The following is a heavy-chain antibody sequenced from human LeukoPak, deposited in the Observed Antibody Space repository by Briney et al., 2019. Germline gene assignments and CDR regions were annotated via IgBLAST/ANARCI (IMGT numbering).Heavy chain of an antibody. D-gene: IGHD7-27*01. Sequence: ASVKVSCKASGYTFTSYDFNWVRQATGQRPEWMGWMSPNSGDTGYAQKFQDRVTMTRNTSISTAYMELSSLRSDDTAVYYCARGPPNWGYDYWGQGTLVAVSS. V-gene: IGHV1-8*01. CDR2: MSPNSGDT. CDR3: ARGPPNWGYDY. J-gene: IGHJ4*02. CDR1: GYTFTSYD.